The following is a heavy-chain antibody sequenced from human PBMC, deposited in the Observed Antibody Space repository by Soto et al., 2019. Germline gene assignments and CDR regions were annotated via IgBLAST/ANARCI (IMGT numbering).Heavy chain of an antibody. J-gene: IGHJ4*02. CDR1: GFTFSSYS. CDR3: ARDEVMNGYDYGYDY. D-gene: IGHD5-12*01. CDR2: ISSSSSYI. Sequence: GGSLRLSCAASGFTFSSYSMNWVRQAPGKGLEWVSSISSSSSYIYYADSVKGRFTISRDNAKNSLYLQMNSLRAEDTAVYYCARDEVMNGYDYGYDYWGQGTLVTVSS. V-gene: IGHV3-21*01.